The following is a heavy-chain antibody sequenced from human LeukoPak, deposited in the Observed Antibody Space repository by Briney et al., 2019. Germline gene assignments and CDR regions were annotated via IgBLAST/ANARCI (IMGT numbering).Heavy chain of an antibody. CDR3: ARLRVPTLYSFSLGA. CDR2: ISAYNGNT. J-gene: IGHJ5*02. CDR1: GYTFTSYG. D-gene: IGHD5-18*01. V-gene: IGHV1-18*01. Sequence: ASVEVSCKASGYTFTSYGISWVRQAPGQGLEWMGWISAYNGNTNYAQKLQGRVTMTTDTSTSTAYMELRSLRSDDTAVYYCARLRVPTLYSFSLGAWGQGTLVTVSS.